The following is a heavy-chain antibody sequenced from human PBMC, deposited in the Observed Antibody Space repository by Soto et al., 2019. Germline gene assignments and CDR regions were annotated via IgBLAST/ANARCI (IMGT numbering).Heavy chain of an antibody. D-gene: IGHD3-10*01. J-gene: IGHJ4*01. CDR1: GNSFTTYW. V-gene: IGHV5-51*01. Sequence: PXESLKLSCQGSGNSFTTYWIALVLQMPGKGLEWVGIIYPGDSDTRYSPSFEGHVTISVDKSISTAFLQWNSLKASGNAIYYCARHSTSAPKDYWGQGTLVTVSS. CDR2: IYPGDSDT. CDR3: ARHSTSAPKDY.